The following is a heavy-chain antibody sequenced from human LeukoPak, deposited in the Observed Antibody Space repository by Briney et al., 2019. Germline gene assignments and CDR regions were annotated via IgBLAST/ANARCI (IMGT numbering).Heavy chain of an antibody. CDR1: GGSFSGYY. CDR3: ARKPPPRAWIRGLRPYYMDV. J-gene: IGHJ6*03. V-gene: IGHV4-34*01. Sequence: SETLSLTCAVYGGSFSGYYWSWIRQPPGKGLEWIGEINHSGSTNYNPSLKSRVTISVDTSKNQFSLKLRSVTAADTAVYYCARKPPPRAWIRGLRPYYMDVWGKGTTVTVSS. CDR2: INHSGST. D-gene: IGHD4-17*01.